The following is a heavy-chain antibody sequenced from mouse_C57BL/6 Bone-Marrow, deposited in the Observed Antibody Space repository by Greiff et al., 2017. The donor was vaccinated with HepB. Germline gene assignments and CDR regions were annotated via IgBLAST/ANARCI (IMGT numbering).Heavy chain of an antibody. CDR1: GYTFTSYD. Sequence: VQLQQSGPELVKPGASVKLSCKASGYTFTSYDINWVKQRPGQGLEWIGWIYPRDGSTKYNEKFKGKATLTVDTSSSTAYMELHSLTSEDSAVYFCARGGDYDEEAGWFAYWGQGTLVTVSA. D-gene: IGHD2-4*01. J-gene: IGHJ3*01. CDR3: ARGGDYDEEAGWFAY. CDR2: IYPRDGST. V-gene: IGHV1-85*01.